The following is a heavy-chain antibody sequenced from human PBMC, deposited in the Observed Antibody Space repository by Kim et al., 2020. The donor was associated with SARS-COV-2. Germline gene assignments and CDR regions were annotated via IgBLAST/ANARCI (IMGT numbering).Heavy chain of an antibody. V-gene: IGHV3-33*01. D-gene: IGHD3-3*01. J-gene: IGHJ4*02. CDR1: GFTFSSYG. CDR2: IWYDGSNK. Sequence: GGSLRLSCAASGFTFSSYGMHWVRQAPGKGLEWVAVIWYDGSNKYYADSVKGRFTTSRDNSKNTLYLQMNSLRAEDTAVYYCARGVPYYDFWSGYLSYWGQGTLVTVSS. CDR3: ARGVPYYDFWSGYLSY.